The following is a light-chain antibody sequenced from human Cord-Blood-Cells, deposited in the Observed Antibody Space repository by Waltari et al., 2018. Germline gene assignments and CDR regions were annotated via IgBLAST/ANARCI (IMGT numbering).Light chain of an antibody. V-gene: IGLV1-47*01. CDR2: RNN. CDR1: SSTIGSTY. CDR3: AAWDDSLSGVV. Sequence: QSVLTQPPSASGTPGQRVTIPCSGSSSTIGSTYVYCYQQLPGTAPKLLIYRNNRRPSGVPDRFSGSKSGTSASLAISGLRSEDEADYYCAAWDDSLSGVVFGGGTKLTVL. J-gene: IGLJ2*01.